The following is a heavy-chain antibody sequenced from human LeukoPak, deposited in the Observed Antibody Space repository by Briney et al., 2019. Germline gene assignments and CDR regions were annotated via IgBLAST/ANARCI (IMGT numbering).Heavy chain of an antibody. CDR3: ARDSSGSYSFDY. D-gene: IGHD1-26*01. CDR1: GGTFSSYA. J-gene: IGHJ4*02. V-gene: IGHV1-69*13. CDR2: IIPIFGRA. Sequence: SVKVSCKASGGTFSSYAISWVRQAPGQGLEWMGGIIPIFGRANYAQKFQGRVTITSDESTSTAYMELSSLTSEDTAGYFCARDSSGSYSFDYWGEGTLVTVSS.